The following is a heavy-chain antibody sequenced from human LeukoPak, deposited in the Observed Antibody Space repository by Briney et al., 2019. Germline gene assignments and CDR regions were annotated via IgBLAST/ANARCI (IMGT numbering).Heavy chain of an antibody. Sequence: SETLSLTCTVSSGSISTSNYYWGWVRQPPGKALEWIGNIFYSGSTYYSPSLKSRVTISLDTSRNQFSLKLSPVTAADTAVYYCARVVVVAAPNWFDPWGQGTLVTVSS. CDR1: SGSISTSNYY. CDR3: ARVVVVAAPNWFDP. CDR2: IFYSGST. D-gene: IGHD2-15*01. V-gene: IGHV4-39*07. J-gene: IGHJ5*02.